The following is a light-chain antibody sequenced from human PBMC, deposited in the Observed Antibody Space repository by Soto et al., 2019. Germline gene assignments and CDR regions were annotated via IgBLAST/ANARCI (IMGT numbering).Light chain of an antibody. CDR1: SSDVGSYNR. J-gene: IGLJ2*01. CDR3: SSYTSGNTRV. CDR2: EVS. Sequence: QSALTQPPSVSGSPGQSVAISCTGTSSDVGSYNRVSWYQQPPGTAPKLMIYEVSNRPSGVPDRFSGSKSGNTASLTISGLQAEDEADYYCSSYTSGNTRVFGGGTKLTVL. V-gene: IGLV2-18*02.